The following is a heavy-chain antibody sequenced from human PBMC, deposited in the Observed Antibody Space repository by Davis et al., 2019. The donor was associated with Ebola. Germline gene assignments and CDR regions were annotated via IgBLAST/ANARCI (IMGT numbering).Heavy chain of an antibody. J-gene: IGHJ2*01. D-gene: IGHD4-17*01. CDR3: ARGSMTTVTTWIWYFDL. V-gene: IGHV1-69*04. Sequence: AASVKVSCKASGYTFTSYGISWVRQAPGQGLEWMGRIIPILGIANYAQKFQGRVTITADKSTSTAYMELRSLRSEDTAVYYCARGSMTTVTTWIWYFDLWGRGTLVTVFS. CDR1: GYTFTSYG. CDR2: IIPILGIA.